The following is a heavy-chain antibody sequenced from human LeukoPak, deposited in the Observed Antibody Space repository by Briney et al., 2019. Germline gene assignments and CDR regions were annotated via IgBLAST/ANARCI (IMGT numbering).Heavy chain of an antibody. CDR1: GFTFSNYD. Sequence: PGRSLRLSCAASGFTFSNYDMHWVRQAPGKGLEWVALISYDGSNKYYADSVQGRFTISRDNSKNTLYLQMNSLRAEDTAVYCCAKTVNYYDSRRLDYWGQGTLVTVSS. V-gene: IGHV3-30*18. CDR3: AKTVNYYDSRRLDY. D-gene: IGHD3-22*01. J-gene: IGHJ4*02. CDR2: ISYDGSNK.